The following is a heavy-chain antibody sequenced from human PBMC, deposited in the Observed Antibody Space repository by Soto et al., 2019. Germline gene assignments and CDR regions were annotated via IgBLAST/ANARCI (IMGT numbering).Heavy chain of an antibody. J-gene: IGHJ6*02. V-gene: IGHV4-39*01. CDR3: ATNLWFGELFTTYYYYGMDV. D-gene: IGHD3-10*01. CDR2: IYYSGST. CDR1: GGSISSSSYY. Sequence: PSETLSLTCTVSGGSISSSSYYWGCMRQPPGKGLEWIGSIYYSGSTYYNPSLKSRVTISVDTSKNQFSLKLSSVTAADTAVYYCATNLWFGELFTTYYYYGMDVWGQGTTVTVSS.